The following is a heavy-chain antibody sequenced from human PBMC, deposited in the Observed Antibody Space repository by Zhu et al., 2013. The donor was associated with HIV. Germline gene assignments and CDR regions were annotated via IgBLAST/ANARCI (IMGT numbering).Heavy chain of an antibody. CDR2: IIPNSGDT. CDR3: TRGRYSSGWSRDAFDI. D-gene: IGHD6-19*01. Sequence: QVQLAQSGAEVKKPGASVKVSCKASGYIFTGYFMHWVRQAPGQGLEWMGWIIPNSGDTNYAQKFQGRVTLTRDTSISTAYLELSSLRSDDTAVYYCTRGRYSSGWSRDAFDIWGQGTMVTVSS. V-gene: IGHV1-2*02. CDR1: GYIFTGYF. J-gene: IGHJ3*02.